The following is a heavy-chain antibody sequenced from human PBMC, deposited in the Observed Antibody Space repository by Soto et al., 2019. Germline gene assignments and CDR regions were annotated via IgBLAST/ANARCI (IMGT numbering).Heavy chain of an antibody. CDR2: IYSGGST. V-gene: IGHV3-66*01. D-gene: IGHD3-3*01. Sequence: PGVSPRLSFAASGFTVSSNDMSWVRQAPGKGLEWVSVIYSGGSTYYADSVKGRFTISRDNSKNTLYLQMNSLRAEDTAVYYCARDDFWSGYVYAFDIWGQGTMVTVSS. J-gene: IGHJ3*02. CDR3: ARDDFWSGYVYAFDI. CDR1: GFTVSSND.